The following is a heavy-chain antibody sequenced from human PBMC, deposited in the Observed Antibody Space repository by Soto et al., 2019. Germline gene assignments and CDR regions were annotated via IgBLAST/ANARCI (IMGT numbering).Heavy chain of an antibody. CDR2: ISGGGGST. CDR1: GFTFGSYG. Sequence: GGSLRLSCAASGFTFGSYGMNWVRQAPGKGMEWVSGISGGGGSTYYADSVKGRFTVSRDPSKSTVFLEMNSLRAEDTAVYYCAKGFIVVVTVIRRDDAFDVWGHGTLVTV. D-gene: IGHD2-21*02. V-gene: IGHV3-23*01. J-gene: IGHJ3*01. CDR3: AKGFIVVVTVIRRDDAFDV.